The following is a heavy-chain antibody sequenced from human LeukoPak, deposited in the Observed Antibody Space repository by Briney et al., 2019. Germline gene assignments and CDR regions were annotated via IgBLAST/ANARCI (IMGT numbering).Heavy chain of an antibody. J-gene: IGHJ4*02. Sequence: GGSLRLSCAASGFTFSSYWMHWVRQVPGKGLVWVSRINTDGSSTSYADSVKGRFTISRDNAKNTLYLQMNSLRAEDTAVYYCAREGIAVAGTAPFVDWGQGTLVTVSS. D-gene: IGHD6-19*01. V-gene: IGHV3-74*01. CDR3: AREGIAVAGTAPFVD. CDR2: INTDGSST. CDR1: GFTFSSYW.